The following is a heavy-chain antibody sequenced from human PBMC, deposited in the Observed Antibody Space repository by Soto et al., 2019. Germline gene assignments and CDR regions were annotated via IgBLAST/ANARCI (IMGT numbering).Heavy chain of an antibody. CDR3: ARQRTSVVTQAYFDS. CDR1: GDSINNRSYY. D-gene: IGHD2-21*02. V-gene: IGHV4-39*01. J-gene: IGHJ4*02. Sequence: SETLSLTCTVTGDSINNRSYYWGWIRQPPGKGLEWIGSIYYSGSAYNNPSLKSRVSMSVDTSKNQFSLKLRSVTAADTALYYCARQRTSVVTQAYFDSWGQGSLVTVSS. CDR2: IYYSGSA.